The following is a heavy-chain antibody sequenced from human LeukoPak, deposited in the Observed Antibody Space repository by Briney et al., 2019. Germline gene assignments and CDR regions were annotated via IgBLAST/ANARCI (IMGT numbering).Heavy chain of an antibody. Sequence: GGSLRLSCAASGFTFSGSAMHWVRQASGKGLEWLGCIRSKANTYATAYAASVKGRFTISRDDSNNTAYLQMNSLKTEDTAVYYCTRRDSSVYYFDYWGQGTLVTVSS. CDR3: TRRDSSVYYFDY. CDR1: GFTFSGSA. J-gene: IGHJ4*02. D-gene: IGHD6-19*01. V-gene: IGHV3-73*01. CDR2: IRSKANTYAT.